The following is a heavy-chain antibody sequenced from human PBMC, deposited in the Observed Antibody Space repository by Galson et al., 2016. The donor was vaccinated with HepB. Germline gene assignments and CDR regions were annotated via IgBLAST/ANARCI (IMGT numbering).Heavy chain of an antibody. J-gene: IGHJ4*02. CDR2: IYVLGDTI. Sequence: SLRLSCAASGFTFSSYSMNWVRQAPGKGLEWIAYIYVLGDTIYYSDSVKGRFTISRDNAKNSLYLQMNSLRDEDTAIYYCVREDDYSSGVFDYWGQGILVTFSS. V-gene: IGHV3-48*02. CDR1: GFTFSSYS. CDR3: VREDDYSSGVFDY. D-gene: IGHD6-19*01.